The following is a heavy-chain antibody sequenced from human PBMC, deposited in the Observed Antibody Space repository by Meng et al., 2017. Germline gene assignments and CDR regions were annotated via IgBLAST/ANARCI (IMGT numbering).Heavy chain of an antibody. J-gene: IGHJ6*02. Sequence: SVKVSCMASGFTFTSSAVQWVRQARGQRLEGRGWIVVGSGNTNYAQKFQERVTITRNMSTSTAYLELSSLGSVDTAMYYCAADHWSRNPFYYYYGMDVWGQGTTVTVSS. D-gene: IGHD1-1*01. CDR3: AADHWSRNPFYYYYGMDV. V-gene: IGHV1-58*01. CDR1: GFTFTSSA. CDR2: IVVGSGNT.